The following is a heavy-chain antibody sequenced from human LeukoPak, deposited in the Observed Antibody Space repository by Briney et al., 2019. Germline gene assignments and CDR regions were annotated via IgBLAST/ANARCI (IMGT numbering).Heavy chain of an antibody. J-gene: IGHJ4*02. Sequence: SQTLSLTCTVSGDSITSAAYYWSWIRQHPGKGLGWIGYIYYSGSTTYHPSLQSRVTISIDTSKNQFSLKLSSVTAADTAVYYCARDNDFRSGYYSFDFWGRGTLVTVSS. CDR1: GDSITSAAYY. CDR3: ARDNDFRSGYYSFDF. CDR2: IYYSGST. V-gene: IGHV4-31*03. D-gene: IGHD3-3*01.